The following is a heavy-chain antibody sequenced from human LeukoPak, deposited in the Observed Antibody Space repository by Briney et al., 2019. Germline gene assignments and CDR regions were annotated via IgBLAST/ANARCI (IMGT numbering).Heavy chain of an antibody. J-gene: IGHJ3*02. Sequence: GGSLRLSCAASGFTFSSYWMHWVRQAPGKGLVWVSRINSDGSSTSYADSVKGRFTISRDNAKNSLYLQMNSLRAEDMALYYCAKDHSSGWPFDAFDIWGQGTMVTVSS. CDR3: AKDHSSGWPFDAFDI. CDR2: INSDGSST. D-gene: IGHD6-19*01. V-gene: IGHV3-74*01. CDR1: GFTFSSYW.